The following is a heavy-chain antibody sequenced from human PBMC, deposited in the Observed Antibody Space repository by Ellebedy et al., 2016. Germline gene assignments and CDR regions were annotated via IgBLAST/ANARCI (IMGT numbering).Heavy chain of an antibody. Sequence: SVKVSXXASGGTFSSYAISWVRQAPGQGLEWMGGIIPIFGTANYAQKFQGRVTITADESMSTAYMELSSLRSEDTAVYYCASYITMVRGPYYYYYYGMDVWGQGTTVTVSS. CDR1: GGTFSSYA. CDR3: ASYITMVRGPYYYYYYGMDV. D-gene: IGHD3-10*01. CDR2: IIPIFGTA. V-gene: IGHV1-69*13. J-gene: IGHJ6*02.